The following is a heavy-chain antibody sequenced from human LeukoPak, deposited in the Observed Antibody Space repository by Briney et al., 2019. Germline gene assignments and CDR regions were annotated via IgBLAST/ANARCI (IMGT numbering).Heavy chain of an antibody. CDR2: IYHSGSA. CDR1: GGSISSSNW. Sequence: PSGTLSLTCAVSGGSISSSNWWSWVRQPPGKGLEWIGEIYHSGSANYNPSLKSRVTISVDKSKNQFSLRLSSVTAADTAVYYCASAGHDGIGYRVCWGQGTLVTVSS. CDR3: ASAGHDGIGYRVC. V-gene: IGHV4-4*02. J-gene: IGHJ4*02. D-gene: IGHD3-22*01.